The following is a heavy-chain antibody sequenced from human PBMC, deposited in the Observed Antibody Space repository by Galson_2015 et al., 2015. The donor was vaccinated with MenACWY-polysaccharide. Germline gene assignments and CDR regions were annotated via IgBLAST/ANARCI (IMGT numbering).Heavy chain of an antibody. Sequence: SLRLSCAASGFTFSSYAIHWVRQAPGKGLEWVAVISYDGSNKYYADSLKGRFTISRGNSKNMLYLQMNSLRAEDTAVYYCARAYCDRTTCYGMDVWGQWTTVTVSS. D-gene: IGHD2-2*01. CDR3: ARAYCDRTTCYGMDV. CDR1: GFTFSSYA. CDR2: ISYDGSNK. V-gene: IGHV3-30-3*01. J-gene: IGHJ6*02.